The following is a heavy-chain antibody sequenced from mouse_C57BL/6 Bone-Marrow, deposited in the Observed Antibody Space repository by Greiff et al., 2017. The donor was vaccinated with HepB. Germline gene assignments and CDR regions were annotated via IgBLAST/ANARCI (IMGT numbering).Heavy chain of an antibody. Sequence: EVHLVESGGGLVKPGGSLKLSCAASGFTFSSYTMSWVRQTPEKRLEWVATISGGGGNTYYPDSVKGRFIISSDNAKNTLYLQMSSLRSEDTALYYCARNQLRLGCYAMDYWGQGTSVTVSS. V-gene: IGHV5-9*01. CDR1: GFTFSSYT. CDR3: ARNQLRLGCYAMDY. D-gene: IGHD3-2*02. J-gene: IGHJ4*01. CDR2: ISGGGGNT.